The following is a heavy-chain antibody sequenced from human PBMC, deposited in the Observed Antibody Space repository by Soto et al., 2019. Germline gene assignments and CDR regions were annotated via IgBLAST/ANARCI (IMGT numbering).Heavy chain of an antibody. Sequence: GGSLRLSCAASGFTFSSYAMSWVRQAPGEGLEWVSAISVSGGSTYYADSVKGRFTISRDNSKNTLYLQMNSLRAEDTAVYYCAKEMGITIFGVVIPYGMDVWGQGTTVTVSS. V-gene: IGHV3-23*01. D-gene: IGHD3-3*01. CDR3: AKEMGITIFGVVIPYGMDV. J-gene: IGHJ6*02. CDR1: GFTFSSYA. CDR2: ISVSGGST.